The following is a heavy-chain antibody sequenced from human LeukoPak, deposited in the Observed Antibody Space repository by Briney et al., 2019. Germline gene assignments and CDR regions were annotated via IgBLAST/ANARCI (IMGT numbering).Heavy chain of an antibody. Sequence: SETLSLTCTVSGGSISGYYWSWIRQAAGKGLEWIGRVYSTGTTNYNPSLVSQATLSIDTSKNQFSLKVRSVTAADTAVYFCARGSYGGDTGYYFDYWGQGTLVTVSS. D-gene: IGHD4-23*01. V-gene: IGHV4-4*07. CDR1: GGSISGYY. CDR3: ARGSYGGDTGYYFDY. CDR2: VYSTGTT. J-gene: IGHJ4*02.